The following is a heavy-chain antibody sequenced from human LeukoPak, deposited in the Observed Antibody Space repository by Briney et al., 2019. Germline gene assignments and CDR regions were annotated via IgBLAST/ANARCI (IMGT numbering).Heavy chain of an antibody. CDR2: SSGDGDRT. V-gene: IGHV3-43*02. Sequence: GGSLRLSCAASGINFNTYAMHWVRQAPGQGLEWVSLSSGDGDRTPYADSVKGRFTISRDNDKNSLYLQMNSLRIEDTALYYCAKDRGYEVVFDPWGQGTLVAVSS. CDR1: GINFNTYA. D-gene: IGHD5-12*01. J-gene: IGHJ5*02. CDR3: AKDRGYEVVFDP.